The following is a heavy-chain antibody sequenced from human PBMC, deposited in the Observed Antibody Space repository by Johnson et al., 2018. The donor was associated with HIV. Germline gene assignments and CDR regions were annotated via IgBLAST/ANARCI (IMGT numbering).Heavy chain of an antibody. CDR3: VLGGYNWNYNDAFDI. J-gene: IGHJ3*02. V-gene: IGHV3-48*03. Sequence: VQLVESGGGLVQPGGSLRLSCAASGFTFSSYEMNWVRQAPGKGLEWVSYISSSGSTIYYADSVKGRFTISRDNSKNTLYLQMNSLRAEDTAVYYCVLGGYNWNYNDAFDIWGQGTMVTVSS. CDR1: GFTFSSYE. D-gene: IGHD1-7*01. CDR2: ISSSGSTI.